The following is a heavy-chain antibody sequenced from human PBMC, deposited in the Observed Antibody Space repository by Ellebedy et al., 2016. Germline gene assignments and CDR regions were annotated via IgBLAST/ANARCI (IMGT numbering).Heavy chain of an antibody. D-gene: IGHD3-10*01. J-gene: IGHJ6*03. Sequence: SETLSLTXAVYGGTFSGYFWSWIRQPPGKGLEWIGEINHSGSTNYNPSLKSRVTVSVDTSKNQFSLKLSSMTAADTAVYYCARRLWFGESRFHYYYYYMDVWGEGTTVAVSS. CDR3: ARRLWFGESRFHYYYYYMDV. CDR2: INHSGST. V-gene: IGHV4-34*01. CDR1: GGTFSGYF.